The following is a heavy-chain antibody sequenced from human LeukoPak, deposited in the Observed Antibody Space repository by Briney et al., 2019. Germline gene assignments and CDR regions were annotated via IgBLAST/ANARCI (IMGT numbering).Heavy chain of an antibody. CDR3: ARGTSY. CDR1: GYTFSSYA. CDR2: ISYGGSNK. V-gene: IGHV3-30-3*01. Sequence: GGSLRLSCAASGYTFSSYAMHWVRQAPGKGLEWVAVISYGGSNKYYADSVKGRFTISRDNSKNTLYLQMNSLRAEDTAVYYCARGTSYWGQGTLVTVSS. D-gene: IGHD2-2*01. J-gene: IGHJ4*02.